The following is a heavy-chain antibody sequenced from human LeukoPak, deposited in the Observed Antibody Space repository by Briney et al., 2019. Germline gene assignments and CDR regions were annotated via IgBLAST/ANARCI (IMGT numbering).Heavy chain of an antibody. CDR3: ARVGVATIDPEDYYYYYGMDV. CDR2: IWYDGSNK. J-gene: IGHJ6*04. CDR1: GFTFSSYG. V-gene: IGHV3-33*01. D-gene: IGHD5-12*01. Sequence: GRSLRLSCAASGFTFSSYGMHWVRQAPGKGLEWVAVIWYDGSNKYYADYVKGRVTIPRDNSKNTLYLQMKSLRAEDTAVYYCARVGVATIDPEDYYYYYGMDVWGKGTTVTVSS.